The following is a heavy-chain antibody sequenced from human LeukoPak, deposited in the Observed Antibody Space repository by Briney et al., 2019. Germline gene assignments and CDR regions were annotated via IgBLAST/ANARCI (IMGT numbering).Heavy chain of an antibody. J-gene: IGHJ6*03. Sequence: GGSLRLSCAASGFTFDDYTMHWVPQAPGKGLERVSLIIWDVGSTYYTDSVKGRFTISRDNSKNSLYLQMNSLRTEDTALYYCAKTGGAVGWSGVVAAAHYYYYYMDVWGKGTTVTVSS. CDR1: GFTFDDYT. CDR2: IIWDVGST. CDR3: AKTGGAVGWSGVVAAAHYYYYYMDV. D-gene: IGHD2-15*01. V-gene: IGHV3-43*01.